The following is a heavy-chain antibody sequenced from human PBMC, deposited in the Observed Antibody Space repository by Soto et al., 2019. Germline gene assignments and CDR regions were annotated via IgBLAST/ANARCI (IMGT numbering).Heavy chain of an antibody. D-gene: IGHD3-3*01. J-gene: IGHJ6*02. Sequence: LSLTCTVSGGSISSGDYYWSWILQPPGKGLEWIGYIYYSGSTYYNPSLKSRVTISVDTSKNQFSLKLSSVTAADTAVYYCARAGIHYDFWSGSGSYGMDVWGQGTTVTVSS. CDR3: ARAGIHYDFWSGSGSYGMDV. V-gene: IGHV4-30-4*01. CDR1: GGSISSGDYY. CDR2: IYYSGST.